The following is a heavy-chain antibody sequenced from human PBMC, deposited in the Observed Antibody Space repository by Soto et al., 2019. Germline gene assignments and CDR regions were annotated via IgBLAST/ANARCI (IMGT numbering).Heavy chain of an antibody. CDR3: ARQGYNYGGGYFDD. J-gene: IGHJ4*02. D-gene: IGHD5-18*01. V-gene: IGHV3-66*04. CDR2: IYSGGST. CDR1: GVTVSSNY. Sequence: EVQLVESGGGLVQPGGSLRLYSAASGVTVSSNYMSWVRQAPGKGLEWVSVIYSGGSTYYADSVKGRFTISRDNSKNTLYLQMNSLRAEDTAVYYCARQGYNYGGGYFDDWGQGTLVTVSS.